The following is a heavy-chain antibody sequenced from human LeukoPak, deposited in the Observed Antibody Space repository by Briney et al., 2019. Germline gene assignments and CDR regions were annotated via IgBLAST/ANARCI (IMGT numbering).Heavy chain of an antibody. CDR3: ARRAAALDH. CDR1: GASITRYY. V-gene: IGHV4-59*08. J-gene: IGHJ4*02. CDR2: FHYSGNT. Sequence: SETLSLTCTVSGASITRYYWSWIRQPPGKGLEWIGYFHYSGNTNYSPSLSSRITMSVDTSKNQFSLRLNSVTAADTAVYYCARRAAALDHWGQGTLVTVSS. D-gene: IGHD6-13*01.